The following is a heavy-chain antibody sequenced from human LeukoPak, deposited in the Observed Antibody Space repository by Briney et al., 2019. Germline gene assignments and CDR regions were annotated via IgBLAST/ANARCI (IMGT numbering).Heavy chain of an antibody. V-gene: IGHV4-59*08. CDR1: GGSISGYY. D-gene: IGHD3-9*01. J-gene: IGHJ4*02. CDR3: AREGDYDILTGPGFDS. Sequence: SETLSLTCTVSGGSISGYYWSWIRQPPGKGLEWIGYIYYSGSTNYNPSLKSRVTISVDTSKNQFSLKLSSVTAADTAVYYCAREGDYDILTGPGFDSWGQGTLVTVSS. CDR2: IYYSGST.